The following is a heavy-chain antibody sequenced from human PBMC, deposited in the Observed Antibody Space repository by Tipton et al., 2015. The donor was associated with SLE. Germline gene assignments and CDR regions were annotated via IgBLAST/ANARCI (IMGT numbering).Heavy chain of an antibody. J-gene: IGHJ4*02. CDR3: ARSVWGSYRYYYFDY. D-gene: IGHD3-16*02. CDR2: INHSGST. Sequence: GLVKPSETLSLTCAVYGGSFSGYYWSWIRQPPGKGLEWIGEINHSGSTNYNPSLKSRVTISVDKAKNQFSLKLTSVTAADTAVYYCARSVWGSYRYYYFDYWGQGTLVTVSS. V-gene: IGHV4-34*01. CDR1: GGSFSGYY.